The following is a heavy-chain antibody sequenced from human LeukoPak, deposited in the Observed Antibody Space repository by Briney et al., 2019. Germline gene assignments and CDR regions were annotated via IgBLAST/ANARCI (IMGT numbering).Heavy chain of an antibody. J-gene: IGHJ4*02. D-gene: IGHD3-22*01. Sequence: GGSLRLSCAASGFTFSSYEMNWVRQAPGKGLEWVSYISSSGSTIYYADSVKGRFTISRDNAKNSLYLQMNSLRAEDTAVYYCARDGPYHYDSSGYYPRGSGFDYWGQGTLVTVSS. V-gene: IGHV3-48*03. CDR1: GFTFSSYE. CDR3: ARDGPYHYDSSGYYPRGSGFDY. CDR2: ISSSGSTI.